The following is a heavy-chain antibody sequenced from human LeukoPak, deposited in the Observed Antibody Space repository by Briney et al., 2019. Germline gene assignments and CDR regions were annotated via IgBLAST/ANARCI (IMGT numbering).Heavy chain of an antibody. V-gene: IGHV4-34*01. D-gene: IGHD3-3*01. Sequence: ASETLSLTCAVYGGSFSGYYWNWIRQPPGKGLEWIGEINHSGSTNYNPSLKSRVTISVDTSKNQFSLKLSSVTAADTAVYYCASRMYDFWSGYHPYYFDYWGQGTLVTVSS. CDR2: INHSGST. CDR3: ASRMYDFWSGYHPYYFDY. J-gene: IGHJ4*02. CDR1: GGSFSGYY.